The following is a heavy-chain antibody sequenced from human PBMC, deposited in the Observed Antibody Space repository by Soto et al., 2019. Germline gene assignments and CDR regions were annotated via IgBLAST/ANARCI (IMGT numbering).Heavy chain of an antibody. D-gene: IGHD3-9*01. CDR3: SRDFRDYDILTGPSYYGMDV. V-gene: IGHV4-31*01. J-gene: IGHJ6*02. CDR2: IYYSGST. CDR1: GGSISSGGYY. Sequence: QVQLQESGPGLVKPSQTLSLTCTVSGGSISSGGYYWSWIRQHPGKGLEWIGYIYYSGSTYYNPSPKSHVTIAVDTSKNPFSLKLSSVTAADTAVYYCSRDFRDYDILTGPSYYGMDVWGQGTTITVSS.